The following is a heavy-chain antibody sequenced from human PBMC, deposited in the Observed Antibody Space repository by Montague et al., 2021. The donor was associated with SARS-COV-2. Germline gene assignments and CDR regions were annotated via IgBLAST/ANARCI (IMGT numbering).Heavy chain of an antibody. D-gene: IGHD4-23*01. CDR1: GGSISSNLFY. V-gene: IGHV4-39*01. CDR2: ISFTGST. CDR3: ARHGGAWGVNCGTWYFDP. Sequence: SETLSLTCTVSGGSISSNLFYWGWIRQTPGKGLEWIGGISFTGSTYYNPSLKSRVSISVDTSKNQLSLRLSSLTAADTAVYYCARHGGAWGVNCGTWYFDPWGQGSLVTVSS. J-gene: IGHJ2*01.